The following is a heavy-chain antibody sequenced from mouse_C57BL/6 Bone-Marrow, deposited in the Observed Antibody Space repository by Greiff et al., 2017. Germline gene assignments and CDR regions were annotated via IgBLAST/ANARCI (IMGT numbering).Heavy chain of an antibody. V-gene: IGHV1-81*01. CDR2: IYPRSGNT. CDR1: GYTFTSYG. J-gene: IGHJ1*03. Sequence: VKLQESGAELARPGASVKLSCKASGYTFTSYGLSWVKQRTGQGLEWIGEIYPRSGNTYYNEKFQGKATLTADKSSSTAYMELRSLTSEDSAVYFCASLLLYFDVWGTGTTVTVSS. CDR3: ASLLLYFDV. D-gene: IGHD2-1*01.